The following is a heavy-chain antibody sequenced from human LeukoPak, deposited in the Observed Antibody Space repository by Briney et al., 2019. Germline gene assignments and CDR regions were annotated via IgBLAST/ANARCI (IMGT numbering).Heavy chain of an antibody. CDR1: GFSFSSYS. CDR3: ARLRRNTDSSGFFYYYDY. D-gene: IGHD3-22*01. CDR2: INTVSSYI. J-gene: IGHJ4*02. Sequence: GGSLRLSCAASGFSFSSYSFNWVRQAPGKGLEWVSSINTVSSYIYYADSLKGRFTISRDNAKNSVYLQMDSLRAEDSAVYYCARLRRNTDSSGFFYYYDYWGQGTLVAVSS. V-gene: IGHV3-21*06.